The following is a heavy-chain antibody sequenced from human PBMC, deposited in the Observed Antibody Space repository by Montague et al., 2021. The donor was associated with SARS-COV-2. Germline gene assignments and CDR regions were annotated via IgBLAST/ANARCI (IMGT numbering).Heavy chain of an antibody. CDR2: VSGDGDST. Sequence: SLRLSCSVSGFYFNDYGMSWVRQAPGKGLDWASAVSGDGDSTYYADSVKGRFTISRDNSKNTLYLQMNSLRAEDTAVYYCAKCLRFSGFDGNYFDSWGQGTLVTVSS. CDR3: AKCLRFSGFDGNYFDS. CDR1: GFYFNDYG. D-gene: IGHD5-12*01. J-gene: IGHJ4*02. V-gene: IGHV3-23*01.